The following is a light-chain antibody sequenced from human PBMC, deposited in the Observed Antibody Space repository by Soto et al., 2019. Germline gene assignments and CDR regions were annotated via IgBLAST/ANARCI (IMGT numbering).Light chain of an antibody. CDR3: QQLYSYPLT. V-gene: IGKV1-9*01. Sequence: DSQFTQSPSFLSPSIGDRVTITCRASQGISSYLAWYQHKPGKAPKLLIYAASTLQTGVPSRFSGSGSGTDFTLTISSLQPEDFATYYSQQLYSYPLTFGGGTKVDIK. CDR2: AAS. J-gene: IGKJ4*01. CDR1: QGISSY.